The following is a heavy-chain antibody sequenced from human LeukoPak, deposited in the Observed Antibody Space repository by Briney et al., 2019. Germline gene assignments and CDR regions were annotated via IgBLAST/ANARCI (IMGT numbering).Heavy chain of an antibody. CDR1: GYTFAIYD. CDR3: ARANFLRFDP. J-gene: IGHJ5*02. CDR2: MTPNSGNT. V-gene: IGHV1-8*03. Sequence: GASVKVSCKASGYTFAIYDIHWVRQASGQGLEWMGWMTPNSGNTGYAQKFQGRVTITRNTSISTAYVELSSLRSDDTAVYYCARANFLRFDPWGQGTLVTVSS.